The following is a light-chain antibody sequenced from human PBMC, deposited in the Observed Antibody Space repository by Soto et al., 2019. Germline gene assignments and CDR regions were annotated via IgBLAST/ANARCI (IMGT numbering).Light chain of an antibody. CDR2: AAS. V-gene: IGKV1-39*01. CDR3: QQSYSNPRT. Sequence: DIQMTRSPSSLSASVGDRVTITCRASQSISSYLNWYQQKPGKAPKLLIYAASSLQSGVPSRFSGSGSGPEFNLTISSLQPEEFATYYCQQSYSNPRTFGQGT. CDR1: QSISSY. J-gene: IGKJ1*01.